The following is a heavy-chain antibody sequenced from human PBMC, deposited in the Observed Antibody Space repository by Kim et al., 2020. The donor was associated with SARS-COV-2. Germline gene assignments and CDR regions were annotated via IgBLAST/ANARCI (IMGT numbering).Heavy chain of an antibody. J-gene: IGHJ5*02. CDR3: VTSAAGSAGRRFDP. D-gene: IGHD6-13*01. V-gene: IGHV4-34*01. CDR1: GGSFSGYY. Sequence: SETLSLTCAVYGGSFSGYYWSWIRQPPGKGLEWIGEINHSGSTNYNPSLKSRVTISVDTSKNQFSLKLSSVTAADTAVYYCVTSAAGSAGRRFDPWGQGTLVTVSS. CDR2: INHSGST.